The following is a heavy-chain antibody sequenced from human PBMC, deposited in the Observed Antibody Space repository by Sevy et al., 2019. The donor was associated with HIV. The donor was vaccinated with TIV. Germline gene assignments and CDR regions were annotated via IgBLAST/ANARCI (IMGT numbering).Heavy chain of an antibody. V-gene: IGHV1-18*01. Sequence: ASVKVSCKASGYTFTSYGISWVRQAPGQGLEWMGWISAYNGNTNYAQKLQGRVTMTTDTSTSTAYMERRSLRSDDTAVYYCARDLRYIVVVVAATHPYFDYWGQGTLVTVSS. J-gene: IGHJ4*02. CDR2: ISAYNGNT. CDR1: GYTFTSYG. CDR3: ARDLRYIVVVVAATHPYFDY. D-gene: IGHD2-15*01.